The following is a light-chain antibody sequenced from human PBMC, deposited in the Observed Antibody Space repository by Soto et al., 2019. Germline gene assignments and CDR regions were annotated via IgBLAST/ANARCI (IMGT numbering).Light chain of an antibody. CDR1: SSDVGGYNY. J-gene: IGLJ1*01. CDR3: SSYTTSNTRQIV. CDR2: DVS. V-gene: IGLV2-14*03. Sequence: QSALPQPASVSGSPGQSITISCNGTSSDVGGYNYVSWYQHHPGKAPKLMIYDVSNRPSGVSNRFSGSKSGNTASLTISGLQPEDEADYYCSSYTTSNTRQIVFGTGTKVTVL.